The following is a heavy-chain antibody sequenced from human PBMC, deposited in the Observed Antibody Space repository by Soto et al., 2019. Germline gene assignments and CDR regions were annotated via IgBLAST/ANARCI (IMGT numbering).Heavy chain of an antibody. V-gene: IGHV1-69*01. CDR2: IIPIFGTA. Sequence: QVQLVQSGAEVKKPGSSVKVSCKASGGTFNKNTISWVRQAPGQGLEWMGGIIPIFGTANYAQKFQGRVTITGEESTNTAYMELRRLRSEDTAVYYCERQFDYATSGYYYAYWGQGTLVTVSS. CDR3: ERQFDYATSGYYYAY. CDR1: GGTFNKNT. J-gene: IGHJ4*02. D-gene: IGHD3-22*01.